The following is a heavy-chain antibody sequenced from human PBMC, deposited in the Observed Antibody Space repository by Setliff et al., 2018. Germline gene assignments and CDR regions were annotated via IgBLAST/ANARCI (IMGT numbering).Heavy chain of an antibody. D-gene: IGHD3-10*01. J-gene: IGHJ6*02. CDR2: SSAYNGNT. CDR1: GYTFTSYG. V-gene: IGHV1-18*01. CDR3: AREPLYYYGSGSYYKPPLYYYGMDV. Sequence: ASVKVSCKASGYTFTSYGISWVRQAPGQGLEWMGWSSAYNGNTNYAQKLQGRVTMTTDTSTSTAYMELRSLRSDDTAVYYCAREPLYYYGSGSYYKPPLYYYGMDVWGQGATVTVSS.